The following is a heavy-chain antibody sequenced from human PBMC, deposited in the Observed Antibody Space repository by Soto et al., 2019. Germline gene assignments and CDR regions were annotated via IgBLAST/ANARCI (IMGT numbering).Heavy chain of an antibody. CDR3: ARGDCKTSCYIGF. D-gene: IGHD2-2*02. V-gene: IGHV3-48*03. Sequence: EVQLVESGGGLVQPGGSLRLSCAASRFGFSNYEMNWVRQAPGKGLEWVSYITSSGGATMYADSVKGRFTISRDNAKDSLYLQMNSLRVEDTAVYYCARGDCKTSCYIGFWGQGALVTVSS. J-gene: IGHJ4*02. CDR1: RFGFSNYE. CDR2: ITSSGGAT.